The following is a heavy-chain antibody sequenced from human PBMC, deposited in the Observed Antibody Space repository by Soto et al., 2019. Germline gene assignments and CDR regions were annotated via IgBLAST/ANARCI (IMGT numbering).Heavy chain of an antibody. J-gene: IGHJ4*02. CDR2: LSTFDGST. Sequence: QVQLVQSGAEVKKPGASVKVSCKVSGYTFTNYGISWVRQTPGQGLEWMGWLSTFDGSTNYAQKLQGRVNMTTDISTTTAYMDLRSLRSDDTAVYYCARDVGHYYDGSGYKIFFDYWGQGTLVTIS. CDR1: GYTFTNYG. D-gene: IGHD3-22*01. CDR3: ARDVGHYYDGSGYKIFFDY. V-gene: IGHV1-18*01.